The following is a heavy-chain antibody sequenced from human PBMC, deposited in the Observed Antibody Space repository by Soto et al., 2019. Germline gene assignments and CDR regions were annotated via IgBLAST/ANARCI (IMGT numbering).Heavy chain of an antibody. CDR1: GYSFTSYG. V-gene: IGHV1-18*04. CDR3: ARGDSTGSPRGWFDP. CDR2: ISTYNGDT. Sequence: ASVKVSCKASGYSFTSYGINWVRQAPGQGLEWMGWISTYNGDTNYAQKLQGRVTMTTDTSTTTAYMELRSLRSDDTAVYYCARGDSTGSPRGWFDPWGQGTLVT. J-gene: IGHJ5*02. D-gene: IGHD6-19*01.